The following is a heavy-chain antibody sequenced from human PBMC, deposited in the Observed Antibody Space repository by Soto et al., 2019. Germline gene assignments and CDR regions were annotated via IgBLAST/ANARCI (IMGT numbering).Heavy chain of an antibody. D-gene: IGHD4-17*01. CDR1: GGSISSSSYY. V-gene: IGHV4-39*01. CDR3: ARSDYGGVIDY. Sequence: SETLSLTCTVSGGSISSSSYYWGWIRQPPGKGLEWIGSIYYSGSTYYNPPLKSRVTISVDTSKNQFSLKLSSVTAADTAVYYCARSDYGGVIDYWGQGTLVTVSS. CDR2: IYYSGST. J-gene: IGHJ4*02.